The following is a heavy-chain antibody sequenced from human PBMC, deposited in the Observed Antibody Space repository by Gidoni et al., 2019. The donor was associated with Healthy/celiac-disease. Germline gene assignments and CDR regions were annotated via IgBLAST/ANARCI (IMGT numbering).Heavy chain of an antibody. CDR3: ASLYCSSTSCYAGPRGGGWFDP. Sequence: QVQLVQSGAEVKKPGSSVKVYCKASGGTFSRYTISWVRQAPGQGLEWMGRIIPILGIANYAQKFQGRVTITADKSTSTAYMELSSLRSEDTAVYYCASLYCSSTSCYAGPRGGGWFDPWGQGTLVTVSS. V-gene: IGHV1-69*02. CDR1: GGTFSRYT. D-gene: IGHD2-2*01. CDR2: IIPILGIA. J-gene: IGHJ5*02.